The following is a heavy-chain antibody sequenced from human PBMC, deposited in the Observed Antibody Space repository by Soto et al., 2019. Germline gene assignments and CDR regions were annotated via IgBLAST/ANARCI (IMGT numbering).Heavy chain of an antibody. J-gene: IGHJ5*02. V-gene: IGHV2-26*01. D-gene: IGHD3-3*01. CDR2: IFSNDEK. Sequence: SGPTLVNPTETLTLTCTVSGFSLSNARMGVSWIRQPPGKALEWLAHIFSNDEKSYSTSLKSRLTISKDTSKSQVVLTKTNMDPVDTATYSCARIRYYDFWSGYHTRRNWFDPWGQGTLVTVSS. CDR1: GFSLSNARMG. CDR3: ARIRYYDFWSGYHTRRNWFDP.